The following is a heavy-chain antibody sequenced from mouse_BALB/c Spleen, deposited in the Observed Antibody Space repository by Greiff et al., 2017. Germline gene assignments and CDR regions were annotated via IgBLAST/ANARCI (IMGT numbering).Heavy chain of an antibody. CDR3: AELGRFAY. J-gene: IGHJ3*01. CDR1: GFTFSSYG. V-gene: IGHV5-6-3*01. Sequence: EVQRVESGGGLVQPGGSLKLSCAASGFTFSSYGMSWVRQTPDKRLELVATINSNGGSTYYPDSVKGRFTISRDNAKNTLYLQMSSLKSEDTAMYYCAELGRFAYWGQGTLVTVSA. CDR2: INSNGGST. D-gene: IGHD4-1*01.